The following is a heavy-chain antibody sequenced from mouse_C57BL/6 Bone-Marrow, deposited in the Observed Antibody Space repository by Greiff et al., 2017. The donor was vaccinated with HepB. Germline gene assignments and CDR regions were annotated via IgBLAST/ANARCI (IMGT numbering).Heavy chain of an antibody. V-gene: IGHV3-6*01. Sequence: DVKLQESGPGLVKPSQSLSLTCSVTGYSITSGYYWNWIRQFPGNKLEWMGYISYDGSNNYNPSLKNPISITRDTSKNQFFLKLNSVTTEDTATYYCAREEGLTGTDFDYWGQGTTLTVSS. CDR3: AREEGLTGTDFDY. J-gene: IGHJ2*01. CDR2: ISYDGSN. CDR1: GYSITSGYY. D-gene: IGHD4-1*01.